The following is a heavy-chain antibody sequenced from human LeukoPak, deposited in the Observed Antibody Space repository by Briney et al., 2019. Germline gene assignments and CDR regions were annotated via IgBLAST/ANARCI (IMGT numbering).Heavy chain of an antibody. CDR3: ARDLSAVVVRGVYYYYYGMDV. CDR2: TYYRSKWYN. CDR1: GDSLSSNSAA. D-gene: IGHD3-10*01. Sequence: SQTLSLTCAISGDSLSSNSAAWNWIRQSPSRGLEWLGRTYYRSKWYNDYAVSVKSRITINPDTSKNQFSLQLNSVTPEDTAVYYCARDLSAVVVRGVYYYYYGMDVWGQGTTVTVSS. V-gene: IGHV6-1*01. J-gene: IGHJ6*02.